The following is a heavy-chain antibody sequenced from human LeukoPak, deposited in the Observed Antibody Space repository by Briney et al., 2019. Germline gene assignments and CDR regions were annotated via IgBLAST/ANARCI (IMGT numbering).Heavy chain of an antibody. D-gene: IGHD3-16*01. CDR2: IIPIFGTA. V-gene: IGHV1-69*05. CDR1: GGTFSSYA. Sequence: ASVKVSCKASGGTFSSYAISWVRQAPGQGLEWMGGIIPIFGTANYAQKFQGRVTITTDESTSTAYMELSSLRSEDTAVYYCARDALGAGGYYYYYMDVRGKGTTVTVSS. J-gene: IGHJ6*03. CDR3: ARDALGAGGYYYYYMDV.